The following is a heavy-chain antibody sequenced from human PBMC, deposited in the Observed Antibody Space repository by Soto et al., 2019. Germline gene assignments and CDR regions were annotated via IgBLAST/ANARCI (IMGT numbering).Heavy chain of an antibody. V-gene: IGHV1-69*01. Sequence: QVQLVQSGAEVKKPGSSVKVSCKASGGTFSSYAISWVRQAPGQGLEWMGGIIPIFGTANYAQKFQGRVTITADESTSTAYMEPSSLRSEDTAVYYCARGRIELGHYGDYGMDVWGQGTTVTVSS. CDR1: GGTFSSYA. CDR2: IIPIFGTA. CDR3: ARGRIELGHYGDYGMDV. D-gene: IGHD4-17*01. J-gene: IGHJ6*02.